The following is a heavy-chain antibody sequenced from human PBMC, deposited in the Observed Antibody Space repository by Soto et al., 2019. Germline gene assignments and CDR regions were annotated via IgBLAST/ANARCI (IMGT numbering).Heavy chain of an antibody. V-gene: IGHV4-59*01. J-gene: IGHJ4*02. D-gene: IGHD4-17*01. Sequence: SETLSLTCTVSGGSISSYYWSWIRQPPGKGLEWIGYIYYSGSTNYNPSLKSRVTISVDTSKNQFSLKLSSVTAADTAVYYCAADVGGYIYGLGRHWGPGTLVTVSS. CDR1: GGSISSYY. CDR3: AADVGGYIYGLGRH. CDR2: IYYSGST.